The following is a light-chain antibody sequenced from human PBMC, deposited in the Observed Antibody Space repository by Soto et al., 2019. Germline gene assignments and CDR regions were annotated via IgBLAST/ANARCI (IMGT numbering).Light chain of an antibody. V-gene: IGKV1-5*03. CDR3: QQYKSFSLT. Sequence: DIQMTQSPSTLSASVGDRVTITCRASQTINSWLAWYQQKPGKAPKLLIYATSNLESGVPSRFSGSGSGTEFYLTISSLQPDDFATYYCQQYKSFSLTFGGGTRVEVK. CDR1: QTINSW. J-gene: IGKJ4*01. CDR2: ATS.